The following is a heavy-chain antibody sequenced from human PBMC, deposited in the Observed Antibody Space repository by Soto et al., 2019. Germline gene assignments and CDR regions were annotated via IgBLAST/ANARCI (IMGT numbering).Heavy chain of an antibody. V-gene: IGHV4-30-4*01. J-gene: IGHJ4*02. CDR3: ARGGYKQYLTY. CDR1: GGSISSDDHY. D-gene: IGHD3-10*01. Sequence: QVHLQESGPGLVEPSQTLSLTCAVSGGSISSDDHYWSWIRQPPGKGLEWIGYIYSSGGTYYNPSLTSRVTISVDTSKNQFSLKLYFVTAADTAVYYCARGGYKQYLTYWGQGSLVTVAS. CDR2: IYSSGGT.